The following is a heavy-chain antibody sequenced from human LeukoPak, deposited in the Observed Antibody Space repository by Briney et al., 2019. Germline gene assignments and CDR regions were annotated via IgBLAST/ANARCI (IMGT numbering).Heavy chain of an antibody. J-gene: IGHJ5*02. CDR2: MNPNSGNT. V-gene: IGHV1-8*03. CDR3: ARMNKSGRNNWFDP. CDR1: RYTFINYD. D-gene: IGHD1/OR15-1a*01. Sequence: ASVKVSCEASRYTFINYDINWVRQATGQGLEWMGWMNPNSGNTGYAQKFRGRVTITMDTSINTAYMELSSLSSEDTAIYYCARMNKSGRNNWFDPWGQGTLVTVSS.